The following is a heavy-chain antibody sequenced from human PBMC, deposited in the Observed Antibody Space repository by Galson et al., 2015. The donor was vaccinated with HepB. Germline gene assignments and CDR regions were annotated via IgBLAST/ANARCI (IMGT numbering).Heavy chain of an antibody. CDR3: ARDRIMGQLGPPGY. J-gene: IGHJ4*02. CDR1: GFTFSSYS. V-gene: IGHV3-21*01. D-gene: IGHD1-26*01. Sequence: SLRLSCAASGFTFSSYSMNWVRQAPGKGLEWVSSISSSSTYIYYAVSVKGRFTISRDNSKNSLYLQMNSLRAEDTAVYFCARDRIMGQLGPPGYWGQGTLVTVSS. CDR2: ISSSSTYI.